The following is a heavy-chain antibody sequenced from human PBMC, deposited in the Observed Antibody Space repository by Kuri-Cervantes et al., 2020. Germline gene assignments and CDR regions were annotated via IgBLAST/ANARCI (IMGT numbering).Heavy chain of an antibody. Sequence: GGSLRLSCAASGFTFSDYYMSWIRQAPGKGLEWVSYISSSGSTIYYADSVKGRFTISRDNAKNTLDLQVNSLRAGDTAVYYCVREIRGAVVGAFNYYQGLDVWGQGTTVTVSS. CDR3: VREIRGAVVGAFNYYQGLDV. D-gene: IGHD2-2*01. V-gene: IGHV3-11*04. J-gene: IGHJ6*02. CDR1: GFTFSDYY. CDR2: ISSSGSTI.